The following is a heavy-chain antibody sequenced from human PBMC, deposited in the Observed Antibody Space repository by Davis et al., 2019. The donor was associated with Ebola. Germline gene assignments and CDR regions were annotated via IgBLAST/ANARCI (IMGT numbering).Heavy chain of an antibody. V-gene: IGHV3-66*04. CDR3: AGQSKAGY. CDR2: IYSGGST. Sequence: GESLKISCAASGFTVSSNYMSWVRQAPGKGLEWVSVIYSGGSTYYADSVKSRFTISRDNSKNTPYLQMNSLRAEDTAVYYCAGQSKAGYWGQGTLVTVSS. J-gene: IGHJ4*02. CDR1: GFTVSSNY.